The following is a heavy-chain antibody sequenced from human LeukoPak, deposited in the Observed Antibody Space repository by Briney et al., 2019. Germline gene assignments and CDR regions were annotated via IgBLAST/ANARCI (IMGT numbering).Heavy chain of an antibody. Sequence: SETLSLTCTVSGGSISSYYWSWIRQAPGKGLEWIGYIYYSGSTHYKPSLKSRVTISVDTSKNHFSLNLTSVTAADTAVYYCARCVSSSWYSACWFDPWGQGTLVTVSS. CDR1: GGSISSYY. CDR3: ARCVSSSWYSACWFDP. CDR2: IYYSGST. D-gene: IGHD6-13*01. J-gene: IGHJ5*02. V-gene: IGHV4-59*08.